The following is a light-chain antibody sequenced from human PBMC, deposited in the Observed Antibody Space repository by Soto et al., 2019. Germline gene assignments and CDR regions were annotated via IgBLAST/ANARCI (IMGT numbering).Light chain of an antibody. V-gene: IGKV1-6*01. J-gene: IGKJ4*01. CDR3: LHDYNYPLT. CDR2: AAS. Sequence: AIQMTQSPSSLSASVGDRVTITCRASQGIRNDLGWYQQKPGKAPKLLIYAASSLQSGVPLRFSGSGSGPDFTLTISSLQPEDFATYYCLHDYNYPLTFGGWTKVEIK. CDR1: QGIRND.